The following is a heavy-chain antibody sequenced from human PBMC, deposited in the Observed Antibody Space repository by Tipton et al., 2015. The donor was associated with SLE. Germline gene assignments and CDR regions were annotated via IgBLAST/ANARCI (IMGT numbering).Heavy chain of an antibody. CDR2: INYRGST. CDR3: ARDGASWSDPHYNYVMDV. CDR1: GGSISNFY. J-gene: IGHJ6*02. Sequence: TLSLTCTVSGGSISNFYWSWIRQPPGKGLEWIGYINYRGSTNYNPSLKSRVTISVDTSKNQFSLNLTSVTAADTAVYYCARDGASWSDPHYNYVMDVWGRGTTVSVSS. V-gene: IGHV4-59*01. D-gene: IGHD6-13*01.